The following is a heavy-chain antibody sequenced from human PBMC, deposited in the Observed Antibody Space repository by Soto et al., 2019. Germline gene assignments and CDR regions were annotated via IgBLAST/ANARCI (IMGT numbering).Heavy chain of an antibody. Sequence: SETLSLTCTVSGGSISSSSYYWGWIRQPPGKGLEWIGSIFYSGSTYYNPSLKSRVTISVDTSKNQFSLKLSSVTAADTAVYYCARAPSHYDSSGYYAIQTFDYWGQGTLVTVSS. CDR2: IFYSGST. J-gene: IGHJ4*02. D-gene: IGHD3-22*01. CDR1: GGSISSSSYY. V-gene: IGHV4-39*01. CDR3: ARAPSHYDSSGYYAIQTFDY.